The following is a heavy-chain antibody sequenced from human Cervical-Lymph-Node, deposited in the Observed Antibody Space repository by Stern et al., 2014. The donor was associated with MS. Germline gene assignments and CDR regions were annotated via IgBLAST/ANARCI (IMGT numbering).Heavy chain of an antibody. CDR3: ALGGLLYFDY. CDR2: TRNKANSYTT. CDR1: GFTFSDHY. V-gene: IGHV3-72*01. J-gene: IGHJ4*02. Sequence: EVQLVESGGGLVQPGGSLRLSCAASGFTFSDHYMDWVRKAPGKGLEWVGRTRNKANSYTTEYAASVKGRFTISRDDSKNSLYLQMNSLKTEDTAVYYCALGGLLYFDYWGQGTLVTVSS. D-gene: IGHD2-21*02.